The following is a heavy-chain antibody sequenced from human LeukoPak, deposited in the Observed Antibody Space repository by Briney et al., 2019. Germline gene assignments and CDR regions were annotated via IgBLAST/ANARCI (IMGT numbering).Heavy chain of an antibody. D-gene: IGHD5-24*01. CDR3: ARQGPTWPFDY. CDR2: TYYRSKWCN. V-gene: IGHV6-1*01. J-gene: IGHJ4*02. Sequence: SQTLSLTCAISGDSVSSNSAAWNWLRQSPSRGLEWLGRTYYRSKWCNDYAVSVKSLLTINADTSKNQFSLLLHSVTPEDTAVYYCARQGPTWPFDYWGQGTLVTVSS. CDR1: GDSVSSNSAA.